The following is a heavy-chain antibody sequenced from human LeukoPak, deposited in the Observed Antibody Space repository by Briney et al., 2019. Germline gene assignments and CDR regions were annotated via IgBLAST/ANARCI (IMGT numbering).Heavy chain of an antibody. CDR3: ARGAVEMAT. Sequence: SETLSLTCAVYGGSFSGYYWSWIRQPPGKGLEWIGEINHSGSTNYNPSLKSRVTISVDTSKNQFSLRLSSVTAADTAVYYCARGAVEMATWGQGTLVTVSS. J-gene: IGHJ5*02. CDR1: GGSFSGYY. V-gene: IGHV4-34*01. CDR2: INHSGST. D-gene: IGHD5-24*01.